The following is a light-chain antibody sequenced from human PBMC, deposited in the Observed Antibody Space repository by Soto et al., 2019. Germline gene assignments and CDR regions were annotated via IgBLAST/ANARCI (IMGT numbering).Light chain of an antibody. CDR2: GAS. Sequence: EIVMTQSPATLSVSPGERATLSCRASQSVSNSYLALYQQKPGQAPRLLIYGASNRATGIPDRFSGSGSGTDFTLTISRLEPEDFAVYYCQQYGSSGTFGQGTKVDIK. CDR3: QQYGSSGT. CDR1: QSVSNSY. V-gene: IGKV3-20*01. J-gene: IGKJ1*01.